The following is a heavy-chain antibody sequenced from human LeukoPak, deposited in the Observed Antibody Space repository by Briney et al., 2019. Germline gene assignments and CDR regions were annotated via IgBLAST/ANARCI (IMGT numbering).Heavy chain of an antibody. D-gene: IGHD3-22*01. CDR1: GFTFSSYG. V-gene: IGHV3-30*18. CDR2: ISYDGSNK. Sequence: GRSLRLSCAASGFTFSSYGMHWVRQAPGKGLEWVAVISYDGSNKYYADSVKGRFTISRDNSKYTLYLQMNSLRAEDTAVYYCAKELVYYDSSGYYEGDYWGQGTLVTVSS. CDR3: AKELVYYDSSGYYEGDY. J-gene: IGHJ4*02.